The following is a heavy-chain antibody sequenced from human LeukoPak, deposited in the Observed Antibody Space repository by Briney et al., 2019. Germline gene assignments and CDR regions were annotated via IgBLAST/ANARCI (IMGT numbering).Heavy chain of an antibody. V-gene: IGHV4-31*03. CDR1: GGSISSGGYY. D-gene: IGHD3-3*01. J-gene: IGHJ6*02. Sequence: PSQTLSLTCTVSGGSISSGGYYWSWIRQHPGKGLEWIGYIYYSGSTYYNPSLKSRVTISVDTSKNQFSLKLSSVTAADTAVYYCARLPAYYDFWSGAQGYYYGMDVWGQGTTVTVSS. CDR3: ARLPAYYDFWSGAQGYYYGMDV. CDR2: IYYSGST.